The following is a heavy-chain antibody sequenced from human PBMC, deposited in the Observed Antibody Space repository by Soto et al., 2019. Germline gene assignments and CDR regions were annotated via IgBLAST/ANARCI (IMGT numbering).Heavy chain of an antibody. J-gene: IGHJ5*02. Sequence: QVQLQESGPGLVKPSETLSLTCTVSGGSISSYYWSWIRQPPGKGLEWIGYIYYSGSTNYNPSLKSRVTISVDTSKNQFSLKLSSVTAADTGVYYCARSSSSWSGEDRTFDPWGQGTLVTVSS. CDR1: GGSISSYY. V-gene: IGHV4-59*01. CDR3: ARSSSSWSGEDRTFDP. D-gene: IGHD6-13*01. CDR2: IYYSGST.